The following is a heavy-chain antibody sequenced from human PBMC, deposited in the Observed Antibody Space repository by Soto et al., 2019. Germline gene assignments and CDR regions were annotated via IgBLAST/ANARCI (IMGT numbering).Heavy chain of an antibody. V-gene: IGHV4-61*01. D-gene: IGHD3-3*01. Sequence: SETLSLTCTVSGSSVSSDSYFWSWVRQPPGKGLEWIGYVSYRGITTYNPSLKSRVTILLGTSKNQISLNLRSVTAADTAVYYCARDREYSFGLTYDIWGQGTMVTVSS. CDR2: VSYRGIT. CDR3: ARDREYSFGLTYDI. CDR1: GSSVSSDSYF. J-gene: IGHJ3*02.